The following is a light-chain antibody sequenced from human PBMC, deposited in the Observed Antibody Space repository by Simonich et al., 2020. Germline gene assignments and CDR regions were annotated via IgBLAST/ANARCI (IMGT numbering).Light chain of an antibody. Sequence: QSALTQPASVSGSPGQSITISCTGTSSDVGGYNYVSWYQQHPGKAPKLMIYDVSKRPSGVSKRFSGSKSGNTASLTISGLQAEDEADYYCCSYAGSYTWVFGGGTKLTVL. V-gene: IGLV2-14*01. J-gene: IGLJ3*02. CDR1: SSDVGGYNY. CDR3: CSYAGSYTWV. CDR2: DVS.